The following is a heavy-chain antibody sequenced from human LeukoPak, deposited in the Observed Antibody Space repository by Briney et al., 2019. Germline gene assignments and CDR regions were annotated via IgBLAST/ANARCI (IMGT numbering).Heavy chain of an antibody. CDR2: ISWNSGSI. CDR3: AKDTNKVATIVGYYFDY. J-gene: IGHJ4*02. CDR1: GFTFDDYA. D-gene: IGHD5-12*01. Sequence: GGSLRLSCAASGFTFDDYAMHWVRQAPGKGLEWVSGISWNSGSIGYADSVKGRFTISRDNAKNSLYLQMNSLRAEDTALYYCAKDTNKVATIVGYYFDYWGQGTLVTVSS. V-gene: IGHV3-9*01.